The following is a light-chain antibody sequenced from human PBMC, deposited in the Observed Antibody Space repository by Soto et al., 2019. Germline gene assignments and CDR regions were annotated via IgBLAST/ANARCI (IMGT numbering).Light chain of an antibody. CDR2: GNS. CDR3: QSYDSSFYV. CDR1: SSKIGAGYD. Sequence: QSVLTQPPSVSGAPGQRVTISCTGGSSKIGAGYDVHWYQQLPGTAPKLLIYGNSNRPSGVPNRFSGPKSGTSASLAITGLQAEDEADYYCQSYDSSFYVFGTGTKVTVL. J-gene: IGLJ1*01. V-gene: IGLV1-40*01.